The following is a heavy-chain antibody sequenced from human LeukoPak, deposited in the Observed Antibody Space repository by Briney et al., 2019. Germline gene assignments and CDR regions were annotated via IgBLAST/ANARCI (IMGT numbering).Heavy chain of an antibody. CDR3: SKLAVASADS. CDR2: ISPNGGTK. D-gene: IGHD6-19*01. Sequence: GGSLRLSCAASGFSFSDYEMNWVRQSPAKGLEWVSNISPNGGTKYYAGSVKGRFTISRDNAKNSLYLQMNSLRAEDTGVYFCSKLAVASADSWGQGTLVTVSP. V-gene: IGHV3-48*03. J-gene: IGHJ4*02. CDR1: GFSFSDYE.